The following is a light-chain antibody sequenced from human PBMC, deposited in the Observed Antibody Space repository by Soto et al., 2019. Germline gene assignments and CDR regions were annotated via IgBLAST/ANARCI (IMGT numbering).Light chain of an antibody. J-gene: IGKJ5*01. CDR3: QQRSKWPPEVT. CDR2: DAS. V-gene: IGKV3-11*01. CDR1: QSVSSY. Sequence: EIVLTQSPATLSLSPGERATLSCRASQSVSSYLAWYQQKPGQAPRLLTYDASNRATGISARFSGSGSGTDFTLTISSLEPEDFAVYYCQQRSKWPPEVTFGQGTRLEIK.